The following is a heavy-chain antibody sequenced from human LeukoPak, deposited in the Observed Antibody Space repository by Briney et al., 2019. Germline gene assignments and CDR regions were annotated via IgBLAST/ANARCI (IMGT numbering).Heavy chain of an antibody. D-gene: IGHD3-22*01. Sequence: GGSLRLSCAASGFTFSSYAMSWVRQAPGKGLEWVSAISGSGGSTYYADSVKGRFTISRDNSKNTLYLQMNSLRAEDTAVYYCARDSGDSSGEDYWGQGTLVTVSS. V-gene: IGHV3-23*01. CDR3: ARDSGDSSGEDY. J-gene: IGHJ4*02. CDR2: ISGSGGST. CDR1: GFTFSSYA.